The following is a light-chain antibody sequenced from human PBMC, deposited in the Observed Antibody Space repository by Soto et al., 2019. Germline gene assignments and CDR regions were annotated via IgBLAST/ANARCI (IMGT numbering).Light chain of an antibody. CDR1: QSISRW. V-gene: IGKV1-5*03. J-gene: IGKJ2*01. CDR2: EAS. CDR3: QQYSTYSPYT. Sequence: DIQVTQSPSTLSASVGDRVTITCRASQSISRWLAWHQQKLGQAPKLLIYEASSLASGVPSRFSSSGSGTEFILTISSLQPDDFATYYCQQYSTYSPYTFGQGTKLEFK.